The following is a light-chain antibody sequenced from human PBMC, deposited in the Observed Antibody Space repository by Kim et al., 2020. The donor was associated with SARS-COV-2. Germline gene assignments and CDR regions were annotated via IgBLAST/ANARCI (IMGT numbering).Light chain of an antibody. CDR3: NSRDSGASRL. V-gene: IGLV3-19*01. Sequence: SSELTQDPAVSVALGQTVRITCQGDILRTYCASWYQKKPGQAPIHVIYGNDNRPSGIPDRFSGSTSGNKASLTITGAQAEDEADYYCNSRDSGASRLFGG. J-gene: IGLJ2*01. CDR2: GND. CDR1: ILRTYC.